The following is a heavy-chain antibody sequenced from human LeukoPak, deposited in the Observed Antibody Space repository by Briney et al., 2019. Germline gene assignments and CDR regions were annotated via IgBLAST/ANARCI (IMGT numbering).Heavy chain of an antibody. CDR3: ATKGNSGYDWGDPFDY. D-gene: IGHD5-12*01. CDR1: GGSISSSSYY. Sequence: SETLSLTCTVSGGSISSSSYYWGWIRQPPGKGLEWIGSIYYSGSTYYNPSLKSRVTISVDTSKNQFSLKLSSVTAADTAVYYCATKGNSGYDWGDPFDYWGQGILVTVSS. V-gene: IGHV4-39*07. CDR2: IYYSGST. J-gene: IGHJ4*02.